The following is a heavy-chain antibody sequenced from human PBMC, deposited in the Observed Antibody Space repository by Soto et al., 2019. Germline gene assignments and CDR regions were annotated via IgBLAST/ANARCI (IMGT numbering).Heavy chain of an antibody. V-gene: IGHV1-69*12. CDR2: IIPIFGTA. CDR1: GGTFSSYA. Sequence: QVQLVQSGAEVKKPGSSVKVSCKASGGTFSSYAISWVRQAPGQGLEWMGGIIPIFGTADYAQKFQGRVTITADESTSTAYVELSSLRSEDTAVYYWAKIPENYYYGMDVWGQGTTVTVSS. CDR3: AKIPENYYYGMDV. J-gene: IGHJ6*02.